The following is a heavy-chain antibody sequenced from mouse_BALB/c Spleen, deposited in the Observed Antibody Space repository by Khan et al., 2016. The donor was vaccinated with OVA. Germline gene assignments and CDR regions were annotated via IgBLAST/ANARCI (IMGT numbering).Heavy chain of an antibody. CDR3: ARRGLRWDFDY. CDR2: INPSTGYT. CDR1: GYTFINYW. V-gene: IGHV1-7*01. J-gene: IGHJ2*01. D-gene: IGHD1-1*01. Sequence: QVQLQQSGAELAKPGASVKMSCKASGYTFINYWILWVKQRPGQGLEWIGYINPSTGYTEYNQNFKDKATLTADKSSSTAYMQLSSLTSDDSAVDYCARRGLRWDFDYWGQGTTLTVSS.